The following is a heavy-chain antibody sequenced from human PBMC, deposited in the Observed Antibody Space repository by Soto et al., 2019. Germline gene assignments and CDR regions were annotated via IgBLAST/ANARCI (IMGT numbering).Heavy chain of an antibody. J-gene: IGHJ5*02. CDR1: GGTFSSYA. V-gene: IGHV1-69*01. CDR3: ARWRDFWSGYYQRGWFDP. D-gene: IGHD3-3*01. Sequence: QVQLVQSGAEVKKPGSSVKVSCKASGGTFSSYAISWVRQAPGQGLEWMGGIIPIFGTANYAQKFQGRVTIAADESTSTAYMELSSRRSEDTAVYYCARWRDFWSGYYQRGWFDPCGQGTLVTVS. CDR2: IIPIFGTA.